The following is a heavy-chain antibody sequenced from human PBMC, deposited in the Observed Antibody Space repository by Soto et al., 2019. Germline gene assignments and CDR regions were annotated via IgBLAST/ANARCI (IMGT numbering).Heavy chain of an antibody. CDR1: GGTFSSYA. CDR3: ARDSYDILTGYRPMYYYYGMDV. CDR2: IIPIFGTA. J-gene: IGHJ6*02. Sequence: SVKVSCKASGGTFSSYAISWVRQAPGQGLEWMGGIIPIFGTANYAQKFQGRVTITADESTSTAYMELSSLRSEDTAVYYCARDSYDILTGYRPMYYYYGMDVWGQGTTVTVSS. D-gene: IGHD3-9*01. V-gene: IGHV1-69*13.